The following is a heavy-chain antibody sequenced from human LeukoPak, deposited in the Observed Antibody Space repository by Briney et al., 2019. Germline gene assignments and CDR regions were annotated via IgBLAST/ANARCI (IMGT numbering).Heavy chain of an antibody. CDR3: ARSRGCSGYEFDY. CDR1: GFTFSSFY. V-gene: IGHV3-30*03. J-gene: IGHJ4*02. Sequence: GGSLRLSCAASGFTFSSFYMHWVRQAPGKGLEWVAVISYDGSNKNYADSVKGRFTMSRDNSKNTLYLQMDSLRAEDTAVYYCARSRGCSGYEFDYWGQGTLVSVSS. CDR2: ISYDGSNK. D-gene: IGHD5-12*01.